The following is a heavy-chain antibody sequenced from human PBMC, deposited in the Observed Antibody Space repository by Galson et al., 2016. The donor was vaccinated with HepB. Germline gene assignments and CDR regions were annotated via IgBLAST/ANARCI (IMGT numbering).Heavy chain of an antibody. J-gene: IGHJ5*02. D-gene: IGHD2-2*01. CDR3: ARAAIIPGARMVFDP. V-gene: IGHV4-4*02. CDR2: IYHTGTS. Sequence: SETLSLTCAVSGASTSDSNWWTWVRHVPGKGLEWIGEIYHTGTSNNNPFLSSRFTLSVDKSRNQFSLNLISVTAADTAVYYCARAAIIPGARMVFDPWGQGILVTVSS. CDR1: GASTSDSNW.